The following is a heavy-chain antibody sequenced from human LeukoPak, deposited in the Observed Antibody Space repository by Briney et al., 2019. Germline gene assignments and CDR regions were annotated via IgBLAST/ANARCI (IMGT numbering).Heavy chain of an antibody. V-gene: IGHV4-39*07. D-gene: IGHD3-3*01. J-gene: IGHJ5*02. CDR1: GGSISSYY. CDR2: IYYSGST. CDR3: ARVGSGLRWFDP. Sequence: PSETLSLTCTVSGGSISSYYWGWIRQPPGKGLEWIGSIYYSGSTYYNPSLKSRVTISVDTSKNRFSLNLSSVTAADTAVYYCARVGSGLRWFDPWGQGTLVTVSS.